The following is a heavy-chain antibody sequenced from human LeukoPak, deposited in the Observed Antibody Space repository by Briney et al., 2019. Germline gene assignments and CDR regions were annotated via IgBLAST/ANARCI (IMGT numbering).Heavy chain of an antibody. J-gene: IGHJ4*02. CDR3: ANSGNTETVDY. Sequence: GGSLTLSCAASGFTFGSYSMNWVRQTPGKGLECVSTIRDTDGRTYYADSVEGRFTISRDNSTNTLYLQMNSLRAGDTAIYYCANSGNTETVDYWGQGTLVTVSS. V-gene: IGHV3-23*01. D-gene: IGHD4-17*01. CDR2: IRDTDGRT. CDR1: GFTFGSYS.